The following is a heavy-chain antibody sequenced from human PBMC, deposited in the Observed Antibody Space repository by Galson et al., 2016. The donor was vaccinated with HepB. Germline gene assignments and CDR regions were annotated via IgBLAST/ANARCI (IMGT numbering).Heavy chain of an antibody. CDR3: VRDKISSRAGEGDFFDY. Sequence: SLRLSCAASGFTFSSYEMNWVRQAPGKGLEWVSYVSTSGSATTMFYADSVKGRFTISRDNSRNTLHLQMNSLGAGDTAVYYCVRDKISSRAGEGDFFDYWGQGTVVTVSS. V-gene: IGHV3-48*03. CDR2: VSTSGSATTM. J-gene: IGHJ4*02. D-gene: IGHD2-2*01. CDR1: GFTFSSYE.